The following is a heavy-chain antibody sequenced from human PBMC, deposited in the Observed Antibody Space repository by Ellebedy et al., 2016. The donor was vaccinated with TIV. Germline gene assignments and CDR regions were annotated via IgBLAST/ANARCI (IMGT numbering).Heavy chain of an antibody. V-gene: IGHV4-30-2*01. J-gene: IGHJ4*02. CDR1: GGSVSSDGCS. CDR2: ICQGGTT. D-gene: IGHD3-16*02. CDR3: ARGVNLAFDY. Sequence: MPSETLSLTCAVSGGSVSSDGCSYNWNWIRQPPGKGLEWIGSICQGGTTFYNPSLTSRVTISLDTSKSQFSLRLSSVTAADTAVYYCARGVNLAFDYWGQGTLVTVSS.